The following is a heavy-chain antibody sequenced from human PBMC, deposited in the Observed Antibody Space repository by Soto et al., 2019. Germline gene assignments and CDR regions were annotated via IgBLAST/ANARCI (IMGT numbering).Heavy chain of an antibody. D-gene: IGHD1-26*01. CDR2: ISYDGSNK. CDR1: RFTFSSYG. J-gene: IGHJ4*02. Sequence: GWSLRLTCASGRFTFSSYGMNCVRKAPGKGLEWVAVISYDGSNKYYADSVKGRFTISRDNSKNTLYLQMNSLRAEDTAVYYCAKKYLKGALAYWGQGTLVTVSS. V-gene: IGHV3-30*18. CDR3: AKKYLKGALAY.